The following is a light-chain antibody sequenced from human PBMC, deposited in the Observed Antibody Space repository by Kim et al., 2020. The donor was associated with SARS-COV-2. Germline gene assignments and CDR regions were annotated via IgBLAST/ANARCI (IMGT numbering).Light chain of an antibody. CDR3: QQRFNWPIT. J-gene: IGKJ5*01. V-gene: IGKV3-11*01. Sequence: LSPGERATLSGRASQSVGIYSAWYQQNPDQAPRLIMYDASSRATGITARFSGSGSGTDFTLTISSLEPEDFAIYYCQQRFNWPITFGQGTRLEIK. CDR1: QSVGIY. CDR2: DAS.